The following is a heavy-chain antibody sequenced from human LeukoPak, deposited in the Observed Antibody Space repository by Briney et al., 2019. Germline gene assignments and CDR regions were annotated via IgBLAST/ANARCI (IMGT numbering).Heavy chain of an antibody. D-gene: IGHD5-12*01. Sequence: PSETLSLTCTVSGASISSGDYYWSWIRQPPGKGLEWIGNIYYSGSTYYNPSLPSLKSRVTISVDRSKNLFSLKVSSVTAADTAVYYCARGYSATYGRFDYWGQGTLVTVSS. V-gene: IGHV4-30-4*02. CDR2: IYYSGST. CDR1: GASISSGDYY. CDR3: ARGYSATYGRFDY. J-gene: IGHJ4*02.